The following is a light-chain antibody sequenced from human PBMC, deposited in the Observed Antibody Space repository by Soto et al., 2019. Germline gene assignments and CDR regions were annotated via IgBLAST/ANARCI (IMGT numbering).Light chain of an antibody. CDR1: QNINIY. V-gene: IGKV1-39*01. J-gene: IGKJ4*01. CDR3: QQTDSAPS. CDR2: AAS. Sequence: DIEMTQSTDSLSASVGDRVTITCRASQNINIYLNWYQQRAGKAPRLLIYAASKLQSGVPSRFSGSTSGTDFTLTINSLQPEDFATYYCQQTDSAPSFGGGTKVDIK.